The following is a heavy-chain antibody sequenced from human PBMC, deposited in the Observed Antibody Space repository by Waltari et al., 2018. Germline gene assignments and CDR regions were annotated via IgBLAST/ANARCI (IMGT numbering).Heavy chain of an antibody. CDR1: GGSFSGYY. D-gene: IGHD5-18*01. CDR3: ARGRWKAMTRRGNWFDP. J-gene: IGHJ5*02. V-gene: IGHV4-34*01. CDR2: INHSGST. Sequence: QVQLQQWGAGLLKPSETLSLTCAVYGGSFSGYYWSWIRQPPGKGLEWIGEINHSGSTNYNPSLKSRVTISVDTSKNQFSLKLSSVTAADTAVYYCARGRWKAMTRRGNWFDPWGQGTLVTVSS.